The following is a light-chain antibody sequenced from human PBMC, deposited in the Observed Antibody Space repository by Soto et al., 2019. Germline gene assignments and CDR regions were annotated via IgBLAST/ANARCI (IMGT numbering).Light chain of an antibody. J-gene: IGKJ1*01. V-gene: IGKV3-20*01. CDR2: DVS. Sequence: EIVLTQSPGTLSLSPGERATLSCRASQSVSSNYLAWYQQKPGQAPRLLIYDVSNRATGIPDRFSGSGSGTDFTLTISRLEPEDFAVYYCQQYGSSPLAFGQGTKVHIK. CDR3: QQYGSSPLA. CDR1: QSVSSNY.